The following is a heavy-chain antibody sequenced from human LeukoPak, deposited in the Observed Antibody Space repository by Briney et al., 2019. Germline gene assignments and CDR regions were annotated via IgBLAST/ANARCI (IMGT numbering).Heavy chain of an antibody. CDR2: INPNSGGT. J-gene: IGHJ5*02. CDR1: GYTFTGYY. Sequence: GASVKVSCKASGYTFTGYYMHWVRQAPGQGLEWMGWINPNSGGTNYAQKFQGRVTMTRDTSISTAYMGLSRLRSDDTAVYYCARDSQYCSSTSCYTGWFDPWGQGTPVTVSS. V-gene: IGHV1-2*02. D-gene: IGHD2-2*02. CDR3: ARDSQYCSSTSCYTGWFDP.